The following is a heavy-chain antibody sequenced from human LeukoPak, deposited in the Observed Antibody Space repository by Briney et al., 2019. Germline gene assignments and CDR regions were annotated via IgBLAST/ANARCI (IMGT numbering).Heavy chain of an antibody. CDR3: ARESIGDCYFDY. D-gene: IGHD3-10*01. V-gene: IGHV4-59*12. J-gene: IGHJ4*02. CDR2: IDYSGST. CDR1: GGSISIYY. Sequence: SETLSLTCTVSGGSISIYYWNWIRQPPGKGLEWIGYIDYSGSTNYNPSLKSRVTISVDTSKSQFSLNLSSVTAADTAVYYCARESIGDCYFDYWGQGNLVTVSS.